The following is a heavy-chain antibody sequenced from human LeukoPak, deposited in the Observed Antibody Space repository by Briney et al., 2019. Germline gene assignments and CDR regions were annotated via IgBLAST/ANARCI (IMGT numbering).Heavy chain of an antibody. CDR2: IRYDGSNK. V-gene: IGHV3-30*02. J-gene: IGHJ4*02. Sequence: GGSLRLSCAASGFTFSTYGMHWVRQAPGKGLEWMAFIRYDGSNKYYADSVKGRFTISRDNSKNTLYLQMNSLRAEDTALYYCAKLPYSSGFGWGQGTLVTVSS. CDR3: AKLPYSSGFG. CDR1: GFTFSTYG. D-gene: IGHD6-25*01.